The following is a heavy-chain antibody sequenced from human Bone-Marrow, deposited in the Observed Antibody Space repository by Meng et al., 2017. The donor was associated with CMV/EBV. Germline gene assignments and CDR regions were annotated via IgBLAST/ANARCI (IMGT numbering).Heavy chain of an antibody. J-gene: IGHJ5*02. D-gene: IGHD5-24*01. CDR2: INHSGGT. V-gene: IGHV4-34*01. Sequence: AVSDASFSGYYWTWIRQAPGRGLEWIGEINHSGGTDYNPSLKSRLTMSLDTSKNQFSLKLTSVTAADTAVYFCAREGPTYNYAFASSWGQGTLVTVSS. CDR1: DASFSGYY. CDR3: AREGPTYNYAFASS.